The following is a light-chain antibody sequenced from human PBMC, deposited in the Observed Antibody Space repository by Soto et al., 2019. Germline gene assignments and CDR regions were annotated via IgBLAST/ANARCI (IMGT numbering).Light chain of an antibody. CDR2: WAS. Sequence: DIVMTQSPGSLAVSLGERATINCKSSQSVLYNANNKNYLAWYQQKPGQPPELLIYWASTRESGVPDRFSGSGSGTDFTLTISRLQAEDVAVYYCQQYYSTPRTFGQGTKVEIK. CDR1: QSVLYNANNKNY. CDR3: QQYYSTPRT. V-gene: IGKV4-1*01. J-gene: IGKJ1*01.